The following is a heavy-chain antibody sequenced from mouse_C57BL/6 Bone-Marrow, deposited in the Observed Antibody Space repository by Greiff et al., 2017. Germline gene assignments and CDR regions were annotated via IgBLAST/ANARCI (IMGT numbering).Heavy chain of an antibody. Sequence: VQLQQSGAELARPGASVKLSCKASGYTFTSYGISWVKQRTGQGLEWIGDIYPRSGNTYYNEKFKGKATLTADKSSSTAYMELRSLTSEDSAVYFCARGLPYLGNYWGQGTTLTVSS. CDR3: ARGLPYLGNY. J-gene: IGHJ2*01. V-gene: IGHV1-81*01. CDR1: GYTFTSYG. D-gene: IGHD2-1*01. CDR2: IYPRSGNT.